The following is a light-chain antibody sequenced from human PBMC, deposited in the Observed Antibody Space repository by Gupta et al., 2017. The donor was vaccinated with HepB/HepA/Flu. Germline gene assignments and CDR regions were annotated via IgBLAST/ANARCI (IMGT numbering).Light chain of an antibody. V-gene: IGLV8-61*01. CDR1: SGSVSTTNN. J-gene: IGLJ3*02. CDR3: VLYMGNGIWM. Sequence: QTVVTQEPSFSVSPGGTITLTCGLTSGSVSTTNNPAWYQQTPGQAPRTLIYSTNTRSSGVPDRFSGSFLGNKAALTITGAKAGDESDYYCVLYMGNGIWMFGGGTKVTVL. CDR2: STN.